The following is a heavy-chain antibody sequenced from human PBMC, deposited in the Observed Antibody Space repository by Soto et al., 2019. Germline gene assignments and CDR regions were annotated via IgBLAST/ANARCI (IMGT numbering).Heavy chain of an antibody. D-gene: IGHD3-10*01. CDR3: ASGWIREFIIGPNDY. CDR2: INSDGSST. Sequence: PGGSLRLSCAASGFTFSSYWMHWVRQAPGKGLVWVSRINSDGSSTSYADSVKGRFAISRDNSKNTLYLQMNSLRAEDTAVYYCASGWIREFIIGPNDYWGQGALVTVSS. J-gene: IGHJ4*02. V-gene: IGHV3-74*01. CDR1: GFTFSSYW.